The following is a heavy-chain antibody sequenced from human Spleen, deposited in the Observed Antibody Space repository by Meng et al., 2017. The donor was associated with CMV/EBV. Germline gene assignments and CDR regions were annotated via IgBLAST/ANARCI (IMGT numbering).Heavy chain of an antibody. D-gene: IGHD6-13*01. V-gene: IGHV3-11*04. CDR3: ARAGKEQLVRRNWFDR. CDR1: GFTFSDSY. Sequence: GESLKISCAASGFTFSDSYMSWIRQAPGKGLEWVSYISSGGGSIYYADSVKGRFTISRDNTKNSLYLQMDSLRAEDTAVYYCARAGKEQLVRRNWFDRWGQGTRVTVSS. CDR2: ISSGGGSI. J-gene: IGHJ5*02.